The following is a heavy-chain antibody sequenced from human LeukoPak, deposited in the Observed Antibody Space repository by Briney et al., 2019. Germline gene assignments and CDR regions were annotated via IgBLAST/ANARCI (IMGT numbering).Heavy chain of an antibody. Sequence: PGGSLRLSCAASGFTFSDYWMHWVRQAPGKGLVWVSRINTDMSSTIYTDSVKGRFTISRDNAKNTLYLQMNSLRAEDTAVYYCARDLSHCSGGTCFSAHFDYWGLEPWSPSP. CDR1: GFTFSDYW. CDR2: INTDMSST. D-gene: IGHD2-15*01. V-gene: IGHV3-74*01. CDR3: ARDLSHCSGGTCFSAHFDY. J-gene: IGHJ4*01.